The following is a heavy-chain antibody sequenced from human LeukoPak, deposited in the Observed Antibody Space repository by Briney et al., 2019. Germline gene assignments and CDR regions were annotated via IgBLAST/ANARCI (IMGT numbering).Heavy chain of an antibody. D-gene: IGHD3-16*02. Sequence: SVKVSCKASGGTFSSYAISWVRQAPGQGLEWMGGIIPIFGTANYAQKFQGRVTITADESTSTAYMELRNLRSDDTAVYYCAKDYRFSDPKSGLASDHWGQGTLVTVSS. J-gene: IGHJ4*02. CDR2: IIPIFGTA. CDR3: AKDYRFSDPKSGLASDH. V-gene: IGHV1-69*01. CDR1: GGTFSSYA.